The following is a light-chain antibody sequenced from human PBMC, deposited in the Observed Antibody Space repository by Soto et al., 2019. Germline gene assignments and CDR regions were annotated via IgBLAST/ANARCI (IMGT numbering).Light chain of an antibody. CDR2: GAS. Sequence: EIVMTQSPATLSVSPGARVPLSCRASQSVSSTLAWYQQQPGQAPRLLIYGASTRATGIPARFSGSGSGTEFTLTISSLQSEDFAVYYCQQYTNWPKTFGQGTKVDIK. CDR3: QQYTNWPKT. J-gene: IGKJ1*01. CDR1: QSVSST. V-gene: IGKV3D-15*01.